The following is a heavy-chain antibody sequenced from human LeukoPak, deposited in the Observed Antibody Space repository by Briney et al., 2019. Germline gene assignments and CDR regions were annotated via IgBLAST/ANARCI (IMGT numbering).Heavy chain of an antibody. V-gene: IGHV4-59*08. CDR2: IYYSGST. CDR1: GGSISSYY. D-gene: IGHD3-10*01. Sequence: PSETLSLTCTGSGGSISSYYWSWIRQPPGKGLEWMGYIYYSGSTNYNPTSKSGVTISVDTSKNHFSLNRSSVTAADTAVYYCARVSGQGWNYWGQGTLVTVSS. J-gene: IGHJ4*02. CDR3: ARVSGQGWNY.